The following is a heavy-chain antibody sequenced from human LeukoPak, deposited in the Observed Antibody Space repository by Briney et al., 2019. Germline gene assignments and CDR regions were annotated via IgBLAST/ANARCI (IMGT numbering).Heavy chain of an antibody. CDR3: AKENDYDILTGYGMDV. CDR1: GFTFSSYT. D-gene: IGHD3-9*01. J-gene: IGHJ6*02. Sequence: GGSLRLSCAASGFTFSSYTMTWVRQAPGKGLEWVSAISGTGGSTYYADSVRGRFTISRDKSKNTLYLQMNSLRAEDTAVHYCAKENDYDILTGYGMDVWGQGTTVTVSS. V-gene: IGHV3-23*01. CDR2: ISGTGGST.